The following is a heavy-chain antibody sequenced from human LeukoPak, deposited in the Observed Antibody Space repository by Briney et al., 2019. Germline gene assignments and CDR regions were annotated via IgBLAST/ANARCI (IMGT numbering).Heavy chain of an antibody. J-gene: IGHJ4*02. V-gene: IGHV4-59*08. CDR1: GGSINSYY. CDR2: IYYSGST. CDR3: AGGGNVVVITV. D-gene: IGHD3-22*01. Sequence: SETLSLTCTVSGGSINSYYWSWIRQPPGKGLEWIGYIYYSGSTNYNPSLKSRVTISVGTSKNQFSLKLSSVTAADTAVYYCAGGGNVVVITVWGQGTLVTVSS.